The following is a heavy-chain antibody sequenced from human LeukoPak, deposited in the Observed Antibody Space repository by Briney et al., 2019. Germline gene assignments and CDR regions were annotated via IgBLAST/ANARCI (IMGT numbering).Heavy chain of an antibody. CDR1: GYSFTSYW. J-gene: IGHJ4*02. CDR2: IYPGDSYT. V-gene: IGHV5-51*01. CDR3: ARLYCSAGSCTNLIDY. Sequence: GESLKISCKGSGYSFTSYWIAWVRQMPGKGLEWMGIIYPGDSYTTYSPSFQGQVTISADKSISTAYLQWSTLKAPDTAMYYCARLYCSAGSCTNLIDYWGQGTLVTVSS. D-gene: IGHD2-15*01.